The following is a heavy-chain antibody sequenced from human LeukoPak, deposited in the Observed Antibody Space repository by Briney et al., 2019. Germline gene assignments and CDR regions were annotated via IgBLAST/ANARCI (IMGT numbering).Heavy chain of an antibody. CDR2: IIPIFGTA. D-gene: IGHD2-21*02. CDR3: ASCGGDCYSGFVFYYYYMDV. Sequence: ASVKVSCKASGGTFSSYAISWVRQAPGQGLEWMGGIIPIFGTANYAQKFQGRVTITADKSTSTAYMELSSLRSEDTAVYYCASCGGDCYSGFVFYYYYMDVWGKGTTVTVSS. V-gene: IGHV1-69*06. J-gene: IGHJ6*03. CDR1: GGTFSSYA.